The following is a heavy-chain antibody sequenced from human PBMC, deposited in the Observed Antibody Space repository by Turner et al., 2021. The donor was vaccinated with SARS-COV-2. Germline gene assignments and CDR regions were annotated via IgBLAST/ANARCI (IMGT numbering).Heavy chain of an antibody. Sequence: HLHLQDSGPGLVKPSETLSLTCTVSVGPITSSGYSWGWIRHPPRKGLESIGTIYNGGHTDFNPSLKSRVTKSLDPSKNQLSLILTSLTAADTAVYYCGTLGVNMIVVVPEAFDVWGQGTMVTVSS. V-gene: IGHV4-39*01. CDR1: VGPITSSGYS. D-gene: IGHD3-22*01. CDR2: IYNGGHT. J-gene: IGHJ3*01. CDR3: GTLGVNMIVVVPEAFDV.